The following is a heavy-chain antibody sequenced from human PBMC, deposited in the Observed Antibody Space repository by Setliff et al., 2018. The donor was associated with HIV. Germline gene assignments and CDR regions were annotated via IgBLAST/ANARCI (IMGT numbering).Heavy chain of an antibody. CDR2: ISSSSSTI. D-gene: IGHD3-16*02. CDR3: AKGNYRFEN. J-gene: IGHJ4*02. CDR1: GFTFSSYS. V-gene: IGHV3-48*01. Sequence: PGGSLRLSCAASGFTFSSYSMNWVRQAPGKGLEWVSYISSSSSTIYYADSVKGRFTISRDNSKNTIYLQMVSLRAEDTAVYFCAKGNYRFENWGQGTLVTVSS.